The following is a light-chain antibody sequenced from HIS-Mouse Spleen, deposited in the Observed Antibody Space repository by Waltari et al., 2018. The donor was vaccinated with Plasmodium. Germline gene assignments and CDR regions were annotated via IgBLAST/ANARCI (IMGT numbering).Light chain of an antibody. CDR1: SANLGSNA. CDR2: SNN. J-gene: IGLJ2*01. CDR3: AAWDDSLNGVV. Sequence: QSVLTQPHSASGPPGQRVTNPCSGSSANLGSNAVNWYQQPPGPAPKLLINSNNQRPSGVPDRFSGSKSGTSASLAISGLQSEDEADYYCAAWDDSLNGVVFGGGTKLTVL. V-gene: IGLV1-44*01.